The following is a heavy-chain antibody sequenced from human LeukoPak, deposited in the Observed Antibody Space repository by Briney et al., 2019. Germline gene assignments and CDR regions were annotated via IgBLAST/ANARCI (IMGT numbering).Heavy chain of an antibody. CDR2: ISYDESNK. CDR3: SRDCLGYCSGPSRVDYYYGMDV. Sequence: GGSLRLSCAASGFTFSTYGMHWVRQAPGKGLEWVAVISYDESNKYYTNSVKGRFSISRDNAKNTLYLQINSLRVEDTAVYYCSRDCLGYCSGPSRVDYYYGMDVWGQGTTVTVSS. J-gene: IGHJ6*02. D-gene: IGHD2-2*01. CDR1: GFTFSTYG. V-gene: IGHV3-30*03.